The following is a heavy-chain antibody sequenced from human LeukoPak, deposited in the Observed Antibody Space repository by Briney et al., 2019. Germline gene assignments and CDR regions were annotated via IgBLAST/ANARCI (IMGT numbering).Heavy chain of an antibody. CDR2: ISGSGGST. J-gene: IGHJ4*02. CDR3: AKAMHGMRYYFDY. CDR1: GFTFSSYA. D-gene: IGHD1-14*01. Sequence: GGSLRLSCAASGFTFSSYAMSWVRQAPGKGLEWVSAISGSGGSTYYEDSVKGRFTISRDNSKNTLYLQMNSLRAEDTAVYYCAKAMHGMRYYFDYWGQGTLVTVSS. V-gene: IGHV3-23*01.